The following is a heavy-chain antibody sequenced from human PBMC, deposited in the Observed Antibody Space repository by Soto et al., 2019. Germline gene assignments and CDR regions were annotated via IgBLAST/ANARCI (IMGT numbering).Heavy chain of an antibody. CDR3: ATTPRLLDS. J-gene: IGHJ4*02. D-gene: IGHD6-6*01. CDR1: GFAFSSYW. CDR2: INSDGSEK. Sequence: EVQLVESGGGLIQPGGSLRLSCAASGFAFSSYWMNWVRQPPGKGLEWVAYINSDGSEKNYVDSVKGRFTISRDNAEKSLYLQMNSLRAEDTAVYYCATTPRLLDSWGQGTLVTVSS. V-gene: IGHV3-7*01.